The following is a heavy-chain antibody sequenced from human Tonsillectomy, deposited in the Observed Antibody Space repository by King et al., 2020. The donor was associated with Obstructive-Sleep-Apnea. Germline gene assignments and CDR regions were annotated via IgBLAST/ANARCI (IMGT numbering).Heavy chain of an antibody. CDR1: GFTFSSYA. CDR3: AKQWGIVVVTALAY. V-gene: IGHV3-23*04. D-gene: IGHD2-21*02. Sequence: VQLVESGGGLVQPGGSLRLSCAASGFTFSSYAMSWVRQAPGEGLEWVSAISGSGGSTYYADSVKGRFTNSRDNSKNTLYLQMNSLRAEDTAVYYCAKQWGIVVVTALAYWGQGTLVTVSS. J-gene: IGHJ4*02. CDR2: ISGSGGST.